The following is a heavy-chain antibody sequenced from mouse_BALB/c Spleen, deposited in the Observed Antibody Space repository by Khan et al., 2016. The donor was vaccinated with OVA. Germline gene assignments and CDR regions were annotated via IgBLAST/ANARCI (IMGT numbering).Heavy chain of an antibody. J-gene: IGHJ2*01. D-gene: IGHD1-3*01. Sequence: VQLQQSGPGLVAPSQSLSITCTVSGFSLTSYGVHWVRQPPGKGLEWRGVLWAGGSTNSNSPLMSRLSISKDNSKSQVFLKMNRLQTDDTAMYYCARIEDIGGQGTTLTVSS. CDR3: ARIEDI. V-gene: IGHV2-9*02. CDR2: LWAGGST. CDR1: GFSLTSYG.